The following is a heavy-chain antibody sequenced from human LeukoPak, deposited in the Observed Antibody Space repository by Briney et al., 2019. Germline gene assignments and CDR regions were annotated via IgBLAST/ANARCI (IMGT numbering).Heavy chain of an antibody. V-gene: IGHV1-69*01. J-gene: IGHJ4*02. D-gene: IGHD4-17*01. CDR2: IIPIFGTA. CDR1: GGTFSSYA. CDR3: ARDPYYGDYMGVFDY. Sequence: SVKVSCKASGGTFSSYAISWVRQAPGQGLEWMGGIIPIFGTANYAQKFQGRVTITADESTSTAYTELSSLRSEDTAVYYCARDPYYGDYMGVFDYWGQGTLVTVSS.